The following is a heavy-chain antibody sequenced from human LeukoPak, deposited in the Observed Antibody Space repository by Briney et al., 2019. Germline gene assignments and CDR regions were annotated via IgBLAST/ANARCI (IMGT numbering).Heavy chain of an antibody. CDR1: GGSISSYY. CDR3: AREGPMVRGFDP. J-gene: IGHJ5*02. V-gene: IGHV4-59*01. D-gene: IGHD3-10*01. CDR2: IYYSGST. Sequence: PSETLSLTCTVSGGSISSYYWSWIRQPPGKGLEWIGYIYYSGSTNYNPSLKSRVTISVDTSKNQFSLKLSSVTAADTAVYYCAREGPMVRGFDPWGQGTLVTVSS.